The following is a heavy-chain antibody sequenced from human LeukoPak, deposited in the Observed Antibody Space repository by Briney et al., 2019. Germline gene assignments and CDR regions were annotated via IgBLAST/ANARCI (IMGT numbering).Heavy chain of an antibody. V-gene: IGHV3-11*06. CDR2: ISSRTTSHT. D-gene: IGHD4-17*01. Sequence: GGSLRLSCAASGFTFSEYYMSWVRQAPGKGLEWVSYISSRTTSHTKYADSVKGRFTISRDNAKNSLYLQMNSLRAEDTAVYYCARVKGDYCVDYWGQGTVVTVSS. CDR1: GFTFSEYY. J-gene: IGHJ4*02. CDR3: ARVKGDYCVDY.